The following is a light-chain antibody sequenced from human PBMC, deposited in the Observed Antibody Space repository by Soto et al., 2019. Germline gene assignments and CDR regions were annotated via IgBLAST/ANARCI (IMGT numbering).Light chain of an antibody. CDR3: ATWDSALSAGV. Sequence: QSVLTQPPSMSAAPGQMVAISCSGTSSNIGDNSVSWYQHFPGTAPKVLIYDNNRRPSGIPDPFSGSKSGTSATLTIIGLQTGDEADYYCATWDSALSAGVFGGGTKLTVL. CDR1: SSNIGDNS. CDR2: DNN. J-gene: IGLJ3*02. V-gene: IGLV1-51*01.